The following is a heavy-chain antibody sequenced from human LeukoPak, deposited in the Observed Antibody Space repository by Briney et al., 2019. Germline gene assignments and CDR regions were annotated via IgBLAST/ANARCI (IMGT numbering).Heavy chain of an antibody. V-gene: IGHV3-30*03. CDR2: ISPDGSST. CDR1: GFAFSDYG. CDR3: ASLWGYFDY. Sequence: GGSLRLSCVASGFAFSDYGMDWVRQAPGKGLEWVAVISPDGSSTYYADSVKGRFTISRDNSKNTLYLQMNSLRAEDTAVYYCASLWGYFDYWGQGTLVTVSS. D-gene: IGHD7-27*01. J-gene: IGHJ4*02.